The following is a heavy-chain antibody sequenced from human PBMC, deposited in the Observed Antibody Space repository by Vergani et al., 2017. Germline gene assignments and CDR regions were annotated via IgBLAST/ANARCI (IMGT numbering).Heavy chain of an antibody. CDR1: GGSISSSNW. CDR3: ASNCPPLTPRPTIVVVDHPGNGVTP. V-gene: IGHV4-4*02. D-gene: IGHD3-22*01. J-gene: IGHJ5*02. CDR2: IYHSGSA. Sequence: QVQLQESGPGLVKPSGTLSLTCAVSGGSISSSNWWSWVRQPPGKGLEWIGEIYHSGSAKYNPSLKSRVTISVDKSKNQFSLKLGSVTAADTAGYYWASNCPPLTPRPTIVVVDHPGNGVTPWGEGTLV.